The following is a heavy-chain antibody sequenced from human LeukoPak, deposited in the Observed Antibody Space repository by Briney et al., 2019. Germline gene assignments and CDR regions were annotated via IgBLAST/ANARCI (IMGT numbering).Heavy chain of an antibody. D-gene: IGHD2-2*01. J-gene: IGHJ5*02. V-gene: IGHV1-18*01. CDR1: GYTFSSYG. CDR3: ARDVGDIVTIPAAISVP. CDR2: ISAYNGNT. Sequence: ASVKVSWKASGYTFSSYGISWVRQAPGQGLEWMGWISAYNGNTNYAQMVQGRVTMTTDTSTSTAYMEVRSLRSDDTAMYYCARDVGDIVTIPAAISVPWGQGTLVTVSS.